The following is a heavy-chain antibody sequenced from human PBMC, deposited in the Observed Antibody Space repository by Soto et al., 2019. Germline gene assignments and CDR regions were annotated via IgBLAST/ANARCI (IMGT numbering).Heavy chain of an antibody. J-gene: IGHJ4*02. CDR3: ARDRCSGGSCYTNPSDY. D-gene: IGHD2-15*01. V-gene: IGHV3-7*01. CDR2: IKQDGSEK. CDR1: GFTFSSYW. Sequence: EVQLVESGGGLVQPGGSLRLSCAASGFTFSSYWMSWVRQAPGKGLEWVANIKQDGSEKYYVDSVKGRFTISRDNAKNSLYLQMNSLRAEDTAVYYWARDRCSGGSCYTNPSDYCGQGTLVTVSS.